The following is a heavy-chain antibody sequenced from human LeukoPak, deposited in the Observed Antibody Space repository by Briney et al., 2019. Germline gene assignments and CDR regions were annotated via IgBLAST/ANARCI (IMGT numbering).Heavy chain of an antibody. CDR3: ARSASWRASLDY. D-gene: IGHD3-3*01. Sequence: PSETLSLTCAVYGGSFSGYYWSWIRQPPGKGLEWIGEINHSGSTNYNPSLKSRVTISVDTSKNQFSLKLSSVTAADTAVYYCARSASWRASLDYWGQGTLVTVSS. CDR1: GGSFSGYY. V-gene: IGHV4-34*01. CDR2: INHSGST. J-gene: IGHJ4*02.